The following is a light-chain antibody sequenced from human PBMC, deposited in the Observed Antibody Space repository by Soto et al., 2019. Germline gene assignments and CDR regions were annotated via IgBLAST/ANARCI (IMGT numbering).Light chain of an antibody. V-gene: IGLV2-14*03. Sequence: QSALTQPASVSGSPGQSITISCTGTSSDVGSYNFVSWYQQHPGKAPKLMIYDVTNRPSGVSSRFSGSKSGNTTSLAISGLQAEDEADYHCSSYTGSNTLVFGGGTKLTVL. CDR1: SSDVGSYNF. CDR3: SSYTGSNTLV. CDR2: DVT. J-gene: IGLJ2*01.